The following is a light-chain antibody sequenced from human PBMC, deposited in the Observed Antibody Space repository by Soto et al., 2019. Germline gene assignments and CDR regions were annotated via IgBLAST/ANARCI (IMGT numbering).Light chain of an antibody. CDR2: DAS. Sequence: EIVLTQSPPTLSLSPGXSATLSCRASQSVSSYFSWYQQKPGQAPRLVIYDASNRATGIPPRFSGSGSGTDFTLTISSLEPEDFAVYYCQQYDKWPPSTFGQGTKVDIK. J-gene: IGKJ1*01. V-gene: IGKV3-11*01. CDR1: QSVSSY. CDR3: QQYDKWPPST.